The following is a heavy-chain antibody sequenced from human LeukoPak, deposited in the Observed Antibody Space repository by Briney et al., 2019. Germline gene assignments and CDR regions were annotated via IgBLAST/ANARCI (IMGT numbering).Heavy chain of an antibody. CDR1: GGSISPYY. V-gene: IGHV4-59*01. CDR3: ARDHRASYCSRNSCYAFDI. J-gene: IGHJ3*02. D-gene: IGHD2-2*01. CDR2: IYYNGST. Sequence: SETLSLTCSVSGGSISPYYWNWIRQPPGKGLEWIGFIYYNGSTNYNPSLKSRVTISVDTSKNQFSLRLTSLSAADTAVYYCARDHRASYCSRNSCYAFDIWGLGTMVTVSS.